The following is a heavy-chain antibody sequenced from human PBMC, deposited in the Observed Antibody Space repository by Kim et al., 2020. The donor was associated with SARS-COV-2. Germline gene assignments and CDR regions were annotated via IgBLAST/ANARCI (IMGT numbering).Heavy chain of an antibody. J-gene: IGHJ4*02. CDR1: GYTFDTYG. CDR2: ISAYNGNT. D-gene: IGHD4-17*01. CDR3: GRDTVTEIDH. V-gene: IGHV1-18*04. Sequence: ASVKVSCKASGYTFDTYGISWVRQAPGQGLEWMGYISAYNGNTNYAQNLQGRVIMTTDTSTSTAYMELRSLKSDDTAIYYCGRDTVTEIDHWGQGTLVTVSS.